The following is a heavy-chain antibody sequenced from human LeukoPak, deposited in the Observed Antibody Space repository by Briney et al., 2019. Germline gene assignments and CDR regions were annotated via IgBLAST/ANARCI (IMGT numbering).Heavy chain of an antibody. CDR2: ISYDGSNK. D-gene: IGHD3-22*01. V-gene: IGHV3-30-3*01. Sequence: PGRSPRLSCAASGFTFSSYAMHWVRQAPGKGLEWVAVISYDGSNKYYADSVKGRFTISRDNSKNTLYLQMNSLRAEDTAVYYCAKDHYYDSSGSTPIDYWGQGTLVTVSS. J-gene: IGHJ4*02. CDR1: GFTFSSYA. CDR3: AKDHYYDSSGSTPIDY.